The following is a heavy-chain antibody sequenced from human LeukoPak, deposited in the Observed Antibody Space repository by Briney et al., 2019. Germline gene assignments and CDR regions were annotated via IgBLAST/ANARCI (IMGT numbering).Heavy chain of an antibody. CDR1: GFTFSSYA. V-gene: IGHV3-23*01. Sequence: PGGSLRLSCAASGFTFSSYAMSWVRQAPGKGLEWVSAISGSGGSTYYADSVKGRFTISRDNSKNTLYLQMNSLRAEDTAVYYCAKESRPVLRFLEWSPETIYYYYGMDVWGQGTTVTVSS. J-gene: IGHJ6*02. D-gene: IGHD3-3*01. CDR3: AKESRPVLRFLEWSPETIYYYYGMDV. CDR2: ISGSGGST.